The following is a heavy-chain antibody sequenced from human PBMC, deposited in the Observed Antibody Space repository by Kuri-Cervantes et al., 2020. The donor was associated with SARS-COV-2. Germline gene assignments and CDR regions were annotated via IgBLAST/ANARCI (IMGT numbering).Heavy chain of an antibody. J-gene: IGHJ3*02. V-gene: IGHV4-34*01. CDR1: GGSFSGYY. Sequence: GSLRLSCAVYGGSFSGYYWSWIRQPPGKGLEWIGEINHSGSTNYNPSLKSRVTISIDTSKNQFSLKLSSVTAADTAVYYCARDANTADPHAFDIWGQGTMVTVSS. CDR3: ARDANTADPHAFDI. D-gene: IGHD5-18*01. CDR2: INHSGST.